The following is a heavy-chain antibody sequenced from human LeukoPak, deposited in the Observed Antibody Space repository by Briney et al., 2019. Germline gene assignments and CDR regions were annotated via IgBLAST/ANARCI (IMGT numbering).Heavy chain of an antibody. D-gene: IGHD1-26*01. V-gene: IGHV3-23*01. J-gene: IGHJ4*02. CDR1: GFMFRDYY. CDR2: ICSSGGCT. Sequence: GGSLRLSCAASGFMFRDYYMSWIRQAPGKGLEWVSAICSSGGCTFYADSVKGRFSISRDNSKNTLFLQMNSLRAEDTAVYYCARIGSSSYIDYWGQGTLVTVSS. CDR3: ARIGSSSYIDY.